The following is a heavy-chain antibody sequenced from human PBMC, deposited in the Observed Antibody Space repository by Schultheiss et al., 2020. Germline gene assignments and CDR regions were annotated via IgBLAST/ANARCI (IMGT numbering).Heavy chain of an antibody. CDR3: ARNRLAIFGPPYYYSGMEV. CDR1: GFSLSTSGMC. J-gene: IGHJ6*04. D-gene: IGHD3-3*01. Sequence: SCPTRVKPTQTLTLTCTFSGFSLSTSGMCVSWIRQPPGKALEWLALIDWDDDKRYSPSLKTRLTISKDTSKNQVVLTMTNMDPVDTATYYCARNRLAIFGPPYYYSGMEVWGKGTTVTVSS. CDR2: IDWDDDK. V-gene: IGHV2-70*01.